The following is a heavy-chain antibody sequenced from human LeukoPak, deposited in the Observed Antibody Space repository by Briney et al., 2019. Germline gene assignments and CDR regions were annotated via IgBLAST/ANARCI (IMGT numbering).Heavy chain of an antibody. CDR3: ARAGGGYSFDY. CDR2: IYYSGST. Sequence: SETLSLTCTVSGGSISSGDYYWAWIRQPPGKGLEWIGYIYYSGSTTHNPSLQSRVTISVDTSRNQFSLKLTSVTAADTAVYYCARAGGGYSFDYWGQGTLVTVSS. V-gene: IGHV4-61*08. CDR1: GGSISSGDYY. J-gene: IGHJ4*02. D-gene: IGHD5-18*01.